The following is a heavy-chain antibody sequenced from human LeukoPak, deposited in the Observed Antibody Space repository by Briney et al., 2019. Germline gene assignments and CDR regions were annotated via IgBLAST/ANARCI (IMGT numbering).Heavy chain of an antibody. CDR1: GFTFSSYS. CDR2: ISSSSSYI. Sequence: GGSLRLSCAASGFTFSSYSMNRVRQAPGKGLEWVSSISSSSSYIYYADSVKGRFTISRDNAKNSLYLQMNSLRAEDTAVYYCARSKDYYDSSGYYGGDAFDIWGQGTMVTVSS. CDR3: ARSKDYYDSSGYYGGDAFDI. D-gene: IGHD3-22*01. J-gene: IGHJ3*02. V-gene: IGHV3-21*01.